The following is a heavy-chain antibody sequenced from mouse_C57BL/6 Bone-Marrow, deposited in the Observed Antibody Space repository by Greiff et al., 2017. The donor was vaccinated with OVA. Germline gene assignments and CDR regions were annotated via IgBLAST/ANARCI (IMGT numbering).Heavy chain of an antibody. D-gene: IGHD2-12*01. CDR3: ARPYDGFLGAMDY. Sequence: EVQLVESGAELVKPGASVKLSCTASGFNIKDYYMHWVKQRTEQGLEWIGRIDPEDGETKYAPKFQGKATITVDTSSNTAYLQLSSLTSEDTAVYYCARPYDGFLGAMDYWGQGTSVTVSS. J-gene: IGHJ4*01. V-gene: IGHV14-2*01. CDR1: GFNIKDYY. CDR2: IDPEDGET.